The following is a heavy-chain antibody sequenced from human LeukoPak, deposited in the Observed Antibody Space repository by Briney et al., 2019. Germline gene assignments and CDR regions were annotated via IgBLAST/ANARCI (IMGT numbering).Heavy chain of an antibody. V-gene: IGHV4-39*01. CDR3: ARGPICSSTSCYTGVDY. D-gene: IGHD2-2*02. Sequence: SETLSLTCTVSGGSISSSSYYWGWIRQPPGKGLEWIGSIYYSGSTYYNPSLKSRVTISVDTSKNQFSLKLSSVTAADTAVYYCARGPICSSTSCYTGVDYWGQGTLVTVSS. J-gene: IGHJ4*02. CDR2: IYYSGST. CDR1: GGSISSSSYY.